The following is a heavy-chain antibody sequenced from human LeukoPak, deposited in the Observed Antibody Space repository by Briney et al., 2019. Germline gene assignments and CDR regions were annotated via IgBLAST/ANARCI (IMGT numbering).Heavy chain of an antibody. Sequence: PGGSLRLSCAASGFTFSSYSMNWVRQAPGKGLEWVSSISSSSSYIHYADSVKGRFTISRDNAKNSLYLQMNSLRAEDTAVYYCARDTRLYGDYYYGMDVWGQGTTVTVSS. CDR2: ISSSSSYI. CDR1: GFTFSSYS. J-gene: IGHJ6*02. CDR3: ARDTRLYGDYYYGMDV. V-gene: IGHV3-21*01. D-gene: IGHD4-17*01.